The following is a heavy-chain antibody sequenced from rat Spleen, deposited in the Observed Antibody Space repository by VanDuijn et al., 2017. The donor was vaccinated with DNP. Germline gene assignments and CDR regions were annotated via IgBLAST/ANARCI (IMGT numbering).Heavy chain of an antibody. CDR3: VRWNSGHFDY. V-gene: IGHV5-31*01. J-gene: IGHJ2*01. D-gene: IGHD4-3*01. Sequence: EVQLVKSGGGLVQPGRSLKLSCLASGFTFSNYWMFWVRQAPGKGLEWVAYIGSPAYAPYYADSVKGRFTISRDNAKSTLYLQMNTLRSEDMATYYCVRWNSGHFDYWGQGVMVTVSS. CDR1: GFTFSNYW. CDR2: IGSPAYAP.